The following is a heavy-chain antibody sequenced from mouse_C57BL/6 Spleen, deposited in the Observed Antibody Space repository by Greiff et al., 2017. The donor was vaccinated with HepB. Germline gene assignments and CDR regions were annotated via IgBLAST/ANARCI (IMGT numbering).Heavy chain of an antibody. CDR2: ISSGSSTI. CDR1: GFTFSDYG. Sequence: EVQLQESGGGLVKPGGSLKLSCAASGFTFSDYGMHWVRQAPEKGLEWVAYISSGSSTIYYADTVKGRFTISRDNAKNTLFLQMTSLRSEDTAMYYCARNEYDRAWFAYWGQGTLVTVSA. D-gene: IGHD2-4*01. V-gene: IGHV5-17*01. CDR3: ARNEYDRAWFAY. J-gene: IGHJ3*01.